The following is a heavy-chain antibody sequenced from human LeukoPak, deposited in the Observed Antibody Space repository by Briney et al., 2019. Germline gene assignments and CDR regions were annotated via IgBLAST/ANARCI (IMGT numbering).Heavy chain of an antibody. D-gene: IGHD5-12*01. J-gene: IGHJ3*02. CDR1: GYTFTSYY. CDR3: ARARGYSGYEDAFDI. V-gene: IGHV1-2*04. CDR2: INPNSGGT. Sequence: ASVKVSCKASGYTFTSYYMHWVRQAPGQGLEWMGIINPNSGGTNYAQKFQGWVTMTRDTSISTAYMELSRLRSDDTAVYYCARARGYSGYEDAFDIWGQGTMVTVSS.